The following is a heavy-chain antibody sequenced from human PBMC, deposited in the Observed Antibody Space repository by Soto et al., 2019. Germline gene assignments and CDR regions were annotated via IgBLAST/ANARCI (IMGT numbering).Heavy chain of an antibody. J-gene: IGHJ4*02. D-gene: IGHD1-26*01. Sequence: HPGGSLRLSCAASGFTFSSYSVNWVRQAPGKGLEWVSYISSGSKTIYYADSVKGRFTVPRDNAKNSQYLQMNSLRDEDTAVYYCTREDILGARSFDYWGQGTLVTVSS. CDR3: TREDILGARSFDY. CDR2: ISSGSKTI. V-gene: IGHV3-48*02. CDR1: GFTFSSYS.